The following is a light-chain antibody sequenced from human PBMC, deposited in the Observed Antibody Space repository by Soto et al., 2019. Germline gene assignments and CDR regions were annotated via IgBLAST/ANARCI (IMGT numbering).Light chain of an antibody. Sequence: QSALTQPASVSGSPGQSITISCTGTSSDVGDNNYVSWYQQHPGKAPKLMIYDVTHRPSGISNRFSGSKSGNTASLTISGLQAXXXXDYYCSSYTSSSTLYVFGTGTKLTV. CDR2: DVT. V-gene: IGLV2-14*01. J-gene: IGLJ1*01. CDR3: SSYTSSSTLYV. CDR1: SSDVGDNNY.